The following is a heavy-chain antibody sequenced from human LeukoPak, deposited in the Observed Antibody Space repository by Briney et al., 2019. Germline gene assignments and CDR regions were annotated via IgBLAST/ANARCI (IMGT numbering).Heavy chain of an antibody. V-gene: IGHV4-59*01. D-gene: IGHD3-3*01. CDR2: IYYSGST. J-gene: IGHJ4*02. CDR1: GGSISSYY. CDR3: ARDARDFFDY. Sequence: SETLSLTCTVSGGSISSYYWSWIRQPPGKGLEWIGYIYYSGSTNYNPSLKSRVTISVDTSKNQFSLKLSSVTAADTAVYYCARDARDFFDYWGQRTLVTVSS.